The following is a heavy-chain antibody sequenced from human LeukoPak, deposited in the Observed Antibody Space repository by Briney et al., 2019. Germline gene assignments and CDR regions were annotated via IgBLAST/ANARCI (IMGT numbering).Heavy chain of an antibody. Sequence: SGHALAKPTHTPTLTCTFSGFSLRTSRMSVSWIRQPPGKALERLARIDWDDDKYYRTSLKARLTISKDTTKNPVVLTMTNMDPVDTATYYCARIHRYGPACYYGMDVWGQGTTVTVSS. CDR2: IDWDDDK. CDR3: ARIHRYGPACYYGMDV. J-gene: IGHJ6*02. CDR1: GFSLRTSRMS. D-gene: IGHD5-18*01. V-gene: IGHV2-70*11.